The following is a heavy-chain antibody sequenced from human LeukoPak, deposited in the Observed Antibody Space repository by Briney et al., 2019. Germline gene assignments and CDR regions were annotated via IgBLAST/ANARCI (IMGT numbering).Heavy chain of an antibody. V-gene: IGHV1-2*02. D-gene: IGHD3-16*01. CDR1: GYTFTGYY. Sequence: GASVKVSCKASGYTFTGYYMHWVRQAPGQGLEWMGWINPNSGGTNYAQKFQGRVTMTRDTSISTAYMELSRLRSDDTAVYYCARWGARRPKVKYLDGWGRGTLVPVS. J-gene: IGHJ4*02. CDR2: INPNSGGT. CDR3: ARWGARRPKVKYLDG.